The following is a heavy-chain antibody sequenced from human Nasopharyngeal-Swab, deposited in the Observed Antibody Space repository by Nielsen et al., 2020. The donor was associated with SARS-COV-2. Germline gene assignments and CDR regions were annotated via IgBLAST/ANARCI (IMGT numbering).Heavy chain of an antibody. CDR3: ARLRYLGIPAYYFDY. D-gene: IGHD7-27*01. CDR1: GGSIRSSSHF. J-gene: IGHJ4*02. CDR2: LYYTGTT. V-gene: IGHV4-39*01. Sequence: SETLSLPCTVSGGSIRSSSHFWAWLRQPPGKGLEWIGSLYYTGTTPYNPSLKSRVTMSVDTSKSQFSLQLSSVTPADTAVYYCARLRYLGIPAYYFDYWGQGILVTVSS.